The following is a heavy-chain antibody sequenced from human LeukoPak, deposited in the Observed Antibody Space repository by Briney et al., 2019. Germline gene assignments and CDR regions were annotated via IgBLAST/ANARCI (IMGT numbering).Heavy chain of an antibody. J-gene: IGHJ5*02. CDR2: ISPNSGGT. Sequence: GASVKVSCKASGYTFTGYYMHWVRQAPGQGLEWMGWISPNSGGTNYAQKFQGRVTMTRDTSISTAYMELSRLRSDDTAVYYCASSRRLVGANDNWFDPWGQGTLVTVSS. D-gene: IGHD1-26*01. CDR3: ASSRRLVGANDNWFDP. V-gene: IGHV1-2*02. CDR1: GYTFTGYY.